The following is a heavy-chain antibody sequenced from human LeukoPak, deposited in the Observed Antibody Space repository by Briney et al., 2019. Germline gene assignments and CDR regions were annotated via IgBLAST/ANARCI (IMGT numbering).Heavy chain of an antibody. D-gene: IGHD3-22*01. CDR3: AREITYYYDSGGCWDAFDV. CDR1: GLTFNNYG. CDR2: ISSSGSTI. J-gene: IGHJ3*01. Sequence: GGSLRLSCAASGLTFNNYGMSWVRQAPGKGLEWVSYISSSGSTIYYTDSVKGRFTISRDNSKNTLYLQMSSLRAEDTAVYYCAREITYYYDSGGCWDAFDVWGQGTMVTVSS. V-gene: IGHV3-48*01.